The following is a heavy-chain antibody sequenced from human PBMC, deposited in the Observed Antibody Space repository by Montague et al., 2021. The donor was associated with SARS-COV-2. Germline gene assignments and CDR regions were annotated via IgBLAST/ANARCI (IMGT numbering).Heavy chain of an antibody. D-gene: IGHD3-3*01. V-gene: IGHV4-38-2*02. Sequence: ETLSLTCTVSGYSISSGYYWGWIRQPPGKGLEWIGSIYHSGSTXXNPSLESRVTISVDTSKNQFSLKLSSVTAADTAVYYCARDVRYYDFWSGRAQTSPDYWGQGTLVTVSS. CDR3: ARDVRYYDFWSGRAQTSPDY. CDR2: IYHSGST. J-gene: IGHJ4*02. CDR1: GYSISSGYY.